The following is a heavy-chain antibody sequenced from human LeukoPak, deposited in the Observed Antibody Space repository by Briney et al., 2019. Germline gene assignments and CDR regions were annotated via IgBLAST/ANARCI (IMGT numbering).Heavy chain of an antibody. D-gene: IGHD2-2*01. V-gene: IGHV3-21*06. CDR3: ARDAVVVPATIGYFDY. CDR1: GFTFSSYN. CDR2: LSGGRDYI. Sequence: GSLRLSCAASGFTFSSYNMDWVRPAPGKGLEWVSSLSGGRDYIYYADSVKGRFTISRDNAKNSLYLQMNSLRVEDTAVYYCARDAVVVPATIGYFDYWGQGTLVTVSS. J-gene: IGHJ4*02.